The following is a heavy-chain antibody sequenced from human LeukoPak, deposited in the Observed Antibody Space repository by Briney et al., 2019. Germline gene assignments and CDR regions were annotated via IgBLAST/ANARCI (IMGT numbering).Heavy chain of an antibody. CDR3: ARGYDYYDSCGYGY. D-gene: IGHD3-22*01. Sequence: PGRSLRLSCAASGFTFSIYGMHWVRQAPGKGLEWVAVIWNDGSNKYYADSVKGRFTISRDNAKNSLYLQMNSLRAEDTAVYYCARGYDYYDSCGYGYWGQGTLVTVSS. CDR2: IWNDGSNK. CDR1: GFTFSIYG. J-gene: IGHJ4*02. V-gene: IGHV3-33*03.